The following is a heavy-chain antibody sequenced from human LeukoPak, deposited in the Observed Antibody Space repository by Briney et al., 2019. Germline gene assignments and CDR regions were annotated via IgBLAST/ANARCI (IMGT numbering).Heavy chain of an antibody. Sequence: SETLTLTCTVSGCSISSGHYDWSLIRQPPCKRLEWIGYIHYSGSTYYNPSLKSRLTISVETSKNQFSLNLCSVTAADTAVFFFFRQKTAYEILTGYSAFDYWGQGTLVTVSS. J-gene: IGHJ4*02. CDR3: FRQKTAYEILTGYSAFDY. CDR1: GCSISSGHYD. CDR2: IHYSGST. V-gene: IGHV4-30-4*01. D-gene: IGHD3-9*01.